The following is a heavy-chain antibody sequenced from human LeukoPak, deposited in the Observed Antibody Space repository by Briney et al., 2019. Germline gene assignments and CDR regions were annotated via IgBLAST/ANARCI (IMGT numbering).Heavy chain of an antibody. CDR3: ARGLAGGLDS. V-gene: IGHV3-13*04. J-gene: IGHJ5*01. Sequence: GGSLRLSCAASGFIFSGYDMHWVRQATGKGLEWVSSIAITGNTYYSGSVKGRFTISRENAKNSLYLQMNSLRAGDTAVYYCARGLAGGLDSWGQGTLVTVSS. D-gene: IGHD1-26*01. CDR2: IAITGNT. CDR1: GFIFSGYD.